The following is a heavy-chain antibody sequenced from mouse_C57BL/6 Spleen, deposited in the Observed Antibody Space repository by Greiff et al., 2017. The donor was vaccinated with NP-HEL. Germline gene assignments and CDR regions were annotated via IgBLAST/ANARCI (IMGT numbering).Heavy chain of an antibody. D-gene: IGHD2-3*01. CDR1: GYTFTNYW. Sequence: VQLQQSGAELVKPGASVKLSCKASGYTFTNYWMHWVKQRPGRGLEWIGRIDPNSGGTKYNEKFKGKATLTVDKSSSTAYMQLSSLTSEDSAVYYCARGEVTKAYDFDYWGQGTTLTVSS. J-gene: IGHJ2*01. CDR2: IDPNSGGT. V-gene: IGHV1-62-3*01. CDR3: ARGEVTKAYDFDY.